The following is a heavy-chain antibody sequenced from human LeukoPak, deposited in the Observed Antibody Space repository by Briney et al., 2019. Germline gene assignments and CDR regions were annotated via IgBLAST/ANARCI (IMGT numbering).Heavy chain of an antibody. V-gene: IGHV1-24*01. CDR1: GYTHTELS. CDR3: ATSPNQKDYGDPRDAFDI. CDR2: FDPEDGET. Sequence: ASVKVSCKVSGYTHTELSMHWVRQAPGKGLEWMGGFDPEDGETIYAQKFQGRVTMTEDTSTDTAYMELSSLRSEDTAVYYCATSPNQKDYGDPRDAFDIWGQGTMVTVSS. D-gene: IGHD4-17*01. J-gene: IGHJ3*02.